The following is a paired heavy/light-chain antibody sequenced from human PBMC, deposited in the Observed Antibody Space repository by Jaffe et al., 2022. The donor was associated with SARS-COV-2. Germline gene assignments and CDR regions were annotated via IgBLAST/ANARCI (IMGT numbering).Heavy chain of an antibody. CDR1: GFTFSDHY. J-gene: IGHJ3*02. Sequence: EVQLVESGGGLVQPGGSLRLSCAASGFTFSDHYMDWVRQAPGKGLEWVGRTRDKAHSYTTEYAASVKGRFTISRDNSESSLYLQMNSLKTEDTAVYYCARARCSDGRCHYPAFDIWGQGTIVTVSS. CDR2: TRDKAHSYTT. D-gene: IGHD2-15*01. V-gene: IGHV3-72*01. CDR3: ARARCSDGRCHYPAFDI.
Light chain of an antibody. V-gene: IGKV1-16*02. CDR1: QDISNY. CDR3: QHYNSYPLT. J-gene: IGKJ4*01. CDR2: DAS. Sequence: DIQMTQSPSSLSASVGDRVTITCRASQDISNYLAWFQQKPGKAPKSLIYDASSLQSGVPSKFSGSGSGTDFTLTISSLQPEDFATYYCQHYNSYPLTFGGGTKVEI.